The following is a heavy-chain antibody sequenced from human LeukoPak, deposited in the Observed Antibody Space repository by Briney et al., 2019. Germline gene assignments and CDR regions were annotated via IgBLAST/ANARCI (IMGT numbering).Heavy chain of an antibody. D-gene: IGHD1-26*01. J-gene: IGHJ5*02. CDR2: ISSSSSAI. V-gene: IGHV3-48*01. CDR1: GFTFSSYS. CDR3: ARARVGRLNCFDP. Sequence: GGSLRLSCAASGFTFSSYSMTWVRQAPGKGLEWVSYISSSSSAIYYADSVKGRFTISRDNAKNSLYLQMNSLRAGDTALYYCARARVGRLNCFDPWGQGTLVTVSS.